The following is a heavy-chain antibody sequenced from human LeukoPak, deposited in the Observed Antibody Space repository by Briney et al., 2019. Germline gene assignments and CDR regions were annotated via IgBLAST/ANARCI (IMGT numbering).Heavy chain of an antibody. D-gene: IGHD3-3*01. CDR1: GYTFTRYD. J-gene: IGHJ4*02. CDR2: INPNTGKA. CDR3: AKHYETTGDY. Sequence: ASVTVSRKASGYTFTRYDINWLRQPTGQEPEWMGYINPNTGKAGYAQKFQGRVTNTRDTSINTVYMELSSLRSEDTDVYYCAKHYETTGDYWGQGTLVTVSS. V-gene: IGHV1-8*03.